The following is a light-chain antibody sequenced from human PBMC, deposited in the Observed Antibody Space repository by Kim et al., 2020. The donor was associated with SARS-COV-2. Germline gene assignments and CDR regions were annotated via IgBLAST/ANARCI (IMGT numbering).Light chain of an antibody. J-gene: IGKJ2*03. V-gene: IGKV2-28*01. Sequence: DIVMTQSPLSLPVTPGAPASTSIPCRSRQCLLHSHGYNGLDWYLQKPGQSPQVLIYLGSNRASGVPDRFSGSASGTDFTMKISRVEGEDVGVYYCMQDLQTPMYSFGQGTKLEI. CDR2: LGS. CDR1: QCLLHSHGYNG. CDR3: MQDLQTPMYS.